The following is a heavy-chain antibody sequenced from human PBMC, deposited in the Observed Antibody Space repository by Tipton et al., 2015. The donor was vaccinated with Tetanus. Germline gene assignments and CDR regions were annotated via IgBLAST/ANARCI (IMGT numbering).Heavy chain of an antibody. Sequence: RSLRLSCAASGFSFSDSYMSWIRQAPGKGLEWVSSITWNSGAIGYADSVKGRFTISRDNAKNSLYLQMNSLRPEDTALYYCARDNGPRQHCSSSSCYIASWGQGTLVTVSS. J-gene: IGHJ4*02. CDR2: ITWNSGAI. CDR3: ARDNGPRQHCSSSSCYIAS. V-gene: IGHV3-9*01. D-gene: IGHD2-2*02. CDR1: GFSFSDSY.